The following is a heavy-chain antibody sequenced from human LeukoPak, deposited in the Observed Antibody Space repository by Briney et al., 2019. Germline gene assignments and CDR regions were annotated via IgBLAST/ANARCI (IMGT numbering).Heavy chain of an antibody. CDR3: ARDSRLGAYYYYYMDV. CDR2: IYTSGST. V-gene: IGHV4-4*07. Sequence: PSETLSLTCTVSGGSISSYYWSWIRQPAGKGLEWIGRIYTSGSTNYNPSLKSRVTMSVDTSKNQFSLKLSSVTAADTAVYYCARDSRLGAYYYYYMDVWGKGTMVTVSS. J-gene: IGHJ6*03. CDR1: GGSISSYY. D-gene: IGHD3-16*01.